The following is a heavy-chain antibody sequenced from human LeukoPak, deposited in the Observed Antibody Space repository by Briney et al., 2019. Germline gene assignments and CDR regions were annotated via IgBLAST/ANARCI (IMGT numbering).Heavy chain of an antibody. CDR2: IYYSGST. J-gene: IGHJ5*02. Sequence: SETLSLTCTVSGGSISSSSYYWGWIRQPPGKGLEWIGSIYYSGSTYYNPSLKSRVTISVDTSKNQFSLKLSSVTAADTAVYYCARHSIYSSGWYSPAGFDPWGQGTLVTVSS. V-gene: IGHV4-39*01. CDR3: ARHSIYSSGWYSPAGFDP. CDR1: GGSISSSSYY. D-gene: IGHD6-19*01.